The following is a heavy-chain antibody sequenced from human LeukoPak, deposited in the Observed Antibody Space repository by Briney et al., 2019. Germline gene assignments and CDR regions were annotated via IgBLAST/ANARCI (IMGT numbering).Heavy chain of an antibody. CDR3: AKAPRDGRLPYFDY. CDR1: GFTFSSYA. J-gene: IGHJ4*02. CDR2: ISYDGSNK. Sequence: PGGSLRLSCAASGFTFSSYAMHWVRQAPGKGLEWVAVISYDGSNKYYADSVKGRFTISRDNSKNTLYLQMNSLRAEDTAVYYCAKAPRDGRLPYFDYWGQGTLVTVSS. D-gene: IGHD6-25*01. V-gene: IGHV3-30*18.